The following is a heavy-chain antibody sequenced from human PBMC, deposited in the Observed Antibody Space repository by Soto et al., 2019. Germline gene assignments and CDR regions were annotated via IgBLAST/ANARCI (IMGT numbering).Heavy chain of an antibody. CDR3: AATAITIFGVVPNLCIDP. CDR1: GGSISSYY. D-gene: IGHD3-3*01. CDR2: IYYSGST. J-gene: IGHJ5*02. V-gene: IGHV4-59*01. Sequence: SETLSLTCTGSGGSISSYYWSWIRQPPGKGLEWIGYIYYSGSTNYNPSLKSRVTISVDTSKNQFSLKLSSVTAADTAVYYCAATAITIFGVVPNLCIDPPGQALFVSVSS.